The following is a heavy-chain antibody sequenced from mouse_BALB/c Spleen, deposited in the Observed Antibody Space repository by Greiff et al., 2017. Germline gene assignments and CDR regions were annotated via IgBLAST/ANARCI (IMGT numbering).Heavy chain of an antibody. D-gene: IGHD2-2*01. J-gene: IGHJ3*01. CDR3: ARNYGYDVGFAY. CDR2: IYWDDDK. CDR1: GFSLSTSGMG. Sequence: QVTLKVSGPGILQPSQTLSLTCSFSGFSLSTSGMGVSWIRQPSGKGLEWLAHIYWDDDKRYNPSLKSRLTISKDTSRNQVFLKITSVDTADTATYYCARNYGYDVGFAYWGQGTLVTVSA. V-gene: IGHV8-12*01.